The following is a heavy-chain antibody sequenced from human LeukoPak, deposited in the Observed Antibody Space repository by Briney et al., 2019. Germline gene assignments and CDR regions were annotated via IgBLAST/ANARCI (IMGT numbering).Heavy chain of an antibody. CDR3: AREEGGYFDS. Sequence: GGSLRLSCAAPGFTFKTYWMSWVRQPPGKGLEWVANIKQDGSDKYYVDSVKGRFTISRDNAKISLFLQINSLRIDDTAVYYCAREEGGYFDSWGQGTLVTVSS. D-gene: IGHD1-26*01. V-gene: IGHV3-7*01. CDR2: IKQDGSDK. J-gene: IGHJ4*02. CDR1: GFTFKTYW.